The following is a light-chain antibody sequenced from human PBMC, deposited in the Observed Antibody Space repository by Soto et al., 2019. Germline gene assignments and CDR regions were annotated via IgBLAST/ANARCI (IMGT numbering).Light chain of an antibody. CDR2: EVS. Sequence: QSVLTQPASVSGSPGQSITISCTGTSSDVGGFNYVSWYQQYPGKAPKLMIYEVSNRPSGVSNRFSGSKSGNTASLTISGLQAEDEADYYCSSYTSSSTLNYVFGTGTKLTVL. V-gene: IGLV2-14*01. CDR1: SSDVGGFNY. J-gene: IGLJ1*01. CDR3: SSYTSSSTLNYV.